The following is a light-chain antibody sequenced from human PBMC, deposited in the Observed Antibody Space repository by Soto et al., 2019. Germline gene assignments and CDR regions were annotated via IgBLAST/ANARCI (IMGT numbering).Light chain of an antibody. V-gene: IGLV2-14*03. Sequence: QSVLTQPASVSGSPGQSIAISCTGVRTDVADGYDYVSWYQQHPGQAPQLIIYDVSNRPSGVSDRFSGSKSGNTASLTISGLQAEDDAEYSCTSYTSSTPFHGFGTGTKVTVL. J-gene: IGLJ1*01. CDR1: RTDVADGYDY. CDR2: DVS. CDR3: TSYTSSTPFHG.